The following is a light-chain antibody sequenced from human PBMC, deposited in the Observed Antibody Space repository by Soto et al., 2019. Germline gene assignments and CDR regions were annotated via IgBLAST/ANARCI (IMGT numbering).Light chain of an antibody. CDR2: DAS. CDR1: EGISGR. V-gene: IGKV1-5*01. Sequence: DIQMTQSPSTLPASVGDRVTITCRASEGISGRLAWYQQKPGKAPKLLIYDASTLESGVPSRFSGSGSGTEFTLTFSSLQPDDFAIYYCQQYNSYSWTFGQGTKVDIK. CDR3: QQYNSYSWT. J-gene: IGKJ1*01.